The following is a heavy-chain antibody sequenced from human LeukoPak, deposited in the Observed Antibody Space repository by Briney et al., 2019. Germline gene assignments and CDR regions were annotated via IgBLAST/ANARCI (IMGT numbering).Heavy chain of an antibody. Sequence: SETLSLTCTVSGYSISTGYYWDWIRQPPGKGLEWIGTFYHGGSTYYNPSLKSRVTISVDTSKNQFSLKLSSVTAADTAVYYCARGKDYYDSSGYYYAFDPWGQGTLVTVSS. V-gene: IGHV4-38-2*02. CDR2: FYHGGST. CDR3: ARGKDYYDSSGYYYAFDP. D-gene: IGHD3-22*01. CDR1: GYSISTGYY. J-gene: IGHJ5*02.